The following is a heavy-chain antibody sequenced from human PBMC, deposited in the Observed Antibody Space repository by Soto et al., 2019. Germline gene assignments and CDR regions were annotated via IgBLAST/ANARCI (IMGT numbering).Heavy chain of an antibody. Sequence: SETLSLTCTVSGGSITSSSYYWGWIRQPPGKGLEWIGSIYYTGSTYYNPSLKSRVTISVDTSKNQFSLKLRSVTAADTAVYYCMLGSGWKDFDYWGQGTLVT. J-gene: IGHJ4*02. V-gene: IGHV4-39*01. D-gene: IGHD3-22*01. CDR3: MLGSGWKDFDY. CDR1: GGSITSSSYY. CDR2: IYYTGST.